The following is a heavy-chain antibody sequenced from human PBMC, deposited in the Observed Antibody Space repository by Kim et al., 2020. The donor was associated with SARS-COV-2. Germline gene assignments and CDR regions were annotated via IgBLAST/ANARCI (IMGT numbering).Heavy chain of an antibody. D-gene: IGHD3-10*01. Sequence: GGSLRLSCAASGFTFDDFGMSWVRQAPGKGLEWVSGINWNGGSTGYADSVKGRFTISRDNAKNSLYLQMNSLRAEDTALYHCARVGYGSGSELREDYWGQGTLVTVSS. V-gene: IGHV3-20*01. CDR2: INWNGGST. CDR1: GFTFDDFG. J-gene: IGHJ4*02. CDR3: ARVGYGSGSELREDY.